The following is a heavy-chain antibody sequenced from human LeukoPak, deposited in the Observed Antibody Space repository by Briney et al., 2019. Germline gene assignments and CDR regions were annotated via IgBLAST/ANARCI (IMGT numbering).Heavy chain of an antibody. V-gene: IGHV3-30-3*01. CDR3: AKDLVSYYYDSSGYRTDY. CDR1: GFAFSSYA. Sequence: GGSLRLSCAASGFAFSSYAMHWVRQGPGKGLEWVALVSYDGGSKYYADSVKGRLTISRDNSKNTLYLQMNSLRAEDTAVYYCAKDLVSYYYDSSGYRTDYWGQGTLVTVSS. J-gene: IGHJ4*02. CDR2: VSYDGGSK. D-gene: IGHD3-22*01.